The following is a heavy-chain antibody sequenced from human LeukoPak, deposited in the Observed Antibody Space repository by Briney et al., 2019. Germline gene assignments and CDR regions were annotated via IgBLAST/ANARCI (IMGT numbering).Heavy chain of an antibody. Sequence: TGGSLRLSCAASGFTFSSYAMRWVRQAPGKGLKWVTVISYDGSNKHYADSVKGRFTISRDNSKNTLYLQMNSLRAEDTAVYYCAREKGYYYGMDVWGQGTTVTVSS. CDR2: ISYDGSNK. J-gene: IGHJ6*02. V-gene: IGHV3-30-3*01. CDR3: AREKGYYYGMDV. CDR1: GFTFSSYA.